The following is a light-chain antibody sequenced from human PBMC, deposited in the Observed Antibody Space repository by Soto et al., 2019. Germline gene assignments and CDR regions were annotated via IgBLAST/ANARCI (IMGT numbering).Light chain of an antibody. Sequence: DIQMTQSPSAMSASVGDRVTITCRASQGINDNLAWFQQKAGQVPKRLIYGAFSLQRGVPSRFSGSGSGTEFTLTIRSLQPEDFATYYCLQHNAFPWTFGQGTKVEIQ. CDR2: GAF. V-gene: IGKV1-17*03. J-gene: IGKJ1*01. CDR3: LQHNAFPWT. CDR1: QGINDN.